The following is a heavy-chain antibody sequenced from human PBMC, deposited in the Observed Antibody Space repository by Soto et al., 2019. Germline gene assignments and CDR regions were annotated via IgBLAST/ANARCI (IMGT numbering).Heavy chain of an antibody. J-gene: IGHJ5*02. Sequence: EVQLVESGGGLVQPGGSLRLSCAASGFTFYTDWMTWVRQAPGKGLEWVATIDGGGSAQFYVESVKGRFTISRDNSRNSLYLQMNSLRAEDTAVYYCAGEHWWHFDPRGQGTLVTVSS. CDR2: IDGGGSAQ. CDR1: GFTFYTDW. V-gene: IGHV3-7*01. CDR3: AGEHWWHFDP. D-gene: IGHD2-8*02.